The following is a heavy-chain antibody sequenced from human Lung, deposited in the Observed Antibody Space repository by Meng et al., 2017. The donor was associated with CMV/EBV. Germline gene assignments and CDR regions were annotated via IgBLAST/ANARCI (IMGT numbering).Heavy chain of an antibody. V-gene: IGHV3-49*04. J-gene: IGHJ4*02. D-gene: IGHD3-3*01. Sequence: SLKISCTVSGFTFGDYAMSWVRRAPGKGLEWVGFIRSKGYGGAREYAASVKGRFSISRDDSKSIAYLQMNSLKTEDTAVYYCSRGATTFGVAHYDYWGQGTXVTVAS. CDR2: IRSKGYGGAR. CDR1: GFTFGDYA. CDR3: SRGATTFGVAHYDY.